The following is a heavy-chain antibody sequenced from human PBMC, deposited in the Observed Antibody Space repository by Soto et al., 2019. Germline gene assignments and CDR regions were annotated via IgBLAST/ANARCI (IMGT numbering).Heavy chain of an antibody. CDR1: GFIFSDYS. CDR3: ARDSSGRQYYGMDV. D-gene: IGHD3-22*01. J-gene: IGHJ6*02. CDR2: ITTTSSTM. V-gene: IGHV3-48*02. Sequence: GSLRLFCTPSGFIFSDYSMNWVRQAPGKGLEWISYITTTSSTMYYADSVKGRFTISRDNAKNSLYLQMNSLRDEDTAVYYCARDSSGRQYYGMDVWGQGTTVTVSS.